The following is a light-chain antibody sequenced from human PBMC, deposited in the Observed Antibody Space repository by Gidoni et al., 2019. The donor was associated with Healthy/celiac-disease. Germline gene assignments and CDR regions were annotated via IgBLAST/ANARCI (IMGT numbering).Light chain of an antibody. J-gene: IGKJ2*01. CDR3: QQYNSYPYT. CDR1: QSISSW. Sequence: DTHMTQSPSTPSASVGDRVTITCRASQSISSWLAWYQQKPGKAPKLLIYKASSLESGVPSRFSGSGSGTEFTLTISSLQPDDFATYYCQQYNSYPYTFGQGTKLEIK. V-gene: IGKV1-5*03. CDR2: KAS.